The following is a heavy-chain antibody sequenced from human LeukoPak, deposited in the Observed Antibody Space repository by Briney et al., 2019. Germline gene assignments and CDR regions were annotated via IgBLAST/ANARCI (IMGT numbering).Heavy chain of an antibody. J-gene: IGHJ4*02. Sequence: PGGSLRLSCAGSGFTFSSYWMSWVRQAPGNGLEWEANKKEEGGENYYMDSMRGRFTISRDNAKNSLYLQMNSLGAEDTAVYYCARVVLIGYHDFDYWGQETLVTV. CDR1: GFTFSSYW. CDR3: ARVVLIGYHDFDY. V-gene: IGHV3-7*04. D-gene: IGHD2-8*01. CDR2: KKEEGGEN.